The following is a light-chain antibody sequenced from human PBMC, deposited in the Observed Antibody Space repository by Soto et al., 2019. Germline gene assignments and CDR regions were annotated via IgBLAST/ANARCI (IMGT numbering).Light chain of an antibody. V-gene: IGKV3-20*01. J-gene: IGKJ4*01. CDR3: QQYGGSPPVT. Sequence: ETVLTQSPGTLSLSPGERATLSCRASQSISSGYLAWYQQRPGQAPRLLISGASNRATGIPDRFSGSGSGTDFPLTISRLEPEDFAVYYCQQYGGSPPVTFGGGTKVEIK. CDR2: GAS. CDR1: QSISSGY.